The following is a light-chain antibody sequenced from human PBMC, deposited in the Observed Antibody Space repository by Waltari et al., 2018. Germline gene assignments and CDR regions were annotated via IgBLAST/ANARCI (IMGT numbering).Light chain of an antibody. CDR3: QQYYSIPYT. Sequence: DIVMTQSPDFLPVSLGVRATISRRSSQSVFHSSTYGNAIAWFQQRPGQPPKLLIYWTSTRESGVPDRFSGSGSGTDFTLTISSLQAEDVAVYYCQQYYSIPYTFGPGTKLEIK. CDR1: QSVFHSSTYGNA. V-gene: IGKV4-1*01. J-gene: IGKJ2*01. CDR2: WTS.